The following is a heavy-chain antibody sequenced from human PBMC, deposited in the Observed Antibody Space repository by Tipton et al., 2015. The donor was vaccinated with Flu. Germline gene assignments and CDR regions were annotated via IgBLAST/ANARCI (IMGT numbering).Heavy chain of an antibody. CDR3: VRDDSYYDYIWGSYRPNWYFDL. CDR2: VCDSDSGST. J-gene: IGHJ2*01. V-gene: IGHV4-59*01. Sequence: TLSLTCTVSGDSISSYYWSWIRQPPGKALEWIGYVCDSDSGSTNYNPSFKSRVTMSLDTSKNQVSLRLRSVTAADTAVYYCVRDDSYYDYIWGSYRPNWYFDLWGRGTLVTVSS. CDR1: GDSISSYY. D-gene: IGHD3-16*02.